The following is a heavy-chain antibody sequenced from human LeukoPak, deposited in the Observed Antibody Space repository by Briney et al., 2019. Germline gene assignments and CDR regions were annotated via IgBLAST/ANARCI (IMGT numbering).Heavy chain of an antibody. Sequence: AGSLRLSCAASGFTVSSNYMSWVRQAPGKGLEWVSVIYSGGSTYYADSVKGRFTISRDNSKNTLYLQMNSLRAEDTAVYYCAREGGDYYGSGSYSGFDYWGQGTLVTVSS. CDR2: IYSGGST. D-gene: IGHD3-10*01. J-gene: IGHJ4*02. V-gene: IGHV3-66*01. CDR3: AREGGDYYGSGSYSGFDY. CDR1: GFTVSSNY.